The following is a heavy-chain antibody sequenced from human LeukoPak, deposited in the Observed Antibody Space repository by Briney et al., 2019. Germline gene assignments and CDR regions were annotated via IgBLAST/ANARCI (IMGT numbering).Heavy chain of an antibody. J-gene: IGHJ5*02. D-gene: IGHD4-23*01. Sequence: PSETLSLTCTVSGGSISSYYWSWIRQPPGKGLEWIGYIYYSGSTNHNPSLKSRVTISVDTSKNQFSLKLSSVTAADTAVYYCARVASDYGGNSVWFDPWGQGTLVTVSS. V-gene: IGHV4-59*12. CDR3: ARVASDYGGNSVWFDP. CDR1: GGSISSYY. CDR2: IYYSGST.